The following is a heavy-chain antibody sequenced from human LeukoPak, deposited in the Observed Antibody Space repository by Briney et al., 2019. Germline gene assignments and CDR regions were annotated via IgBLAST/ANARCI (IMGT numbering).Heavy chain of an antibody. CDR1: GGSISSGDYY. J-gene: IGHJ3*02. CDR3: ARSPRFVVVTLAFDI. D-gene: IGHD2-21*02. V-gene: IGHV4-30-4*08. CDR2: IYYSGST. Sequence: SQTLSLTCTVSGGSISSGDYYWSWIRQPPGKGLEWIGYIYYSGSTYYNPSLKSRVTISVDTSKNQFSLKLSSVTAADPAVYYCARSPRFVVVTLAFDIGGQGKMVTVS.